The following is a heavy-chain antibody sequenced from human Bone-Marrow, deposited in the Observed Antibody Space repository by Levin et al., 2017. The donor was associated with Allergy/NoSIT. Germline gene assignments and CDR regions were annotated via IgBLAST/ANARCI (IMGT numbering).Heavy chain of an antibody. CDR2: INPDTGDT. J-gene: IGHJ4*01. Sequence: ASVKVSCKPSGYPFTHYFVAWVRQAPGQGPEWMGWINPDTGDTNYAQKFQDRVTMTRDTSISTAFMELSGLRADDTAGYYCVRSRSFYFDNWRHGTLITVSS. V-gene: IGHV1-2*02. CDR3: VRSRSFYFDN. D-gene: IGHD3-16*02. CDR1: GYPFTHYF.